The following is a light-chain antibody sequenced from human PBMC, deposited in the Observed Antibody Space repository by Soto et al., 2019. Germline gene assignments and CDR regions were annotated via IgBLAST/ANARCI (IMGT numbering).Light chain of an antibody. CDR2: DAS. CDR3: QQYENLPT. Sequence: DIQMTQSPSSLSAAVGDRVTITCQASQNINNYLNWYQQKPGRAPKLLIYDASNLEAGVPSRFRGNGSGTDFTFTISRLQPEDIATYYCQQYENLPTFGQGTRLEI. CDR1: QNINNY. V-gene: IGKV1-33*01. J-gene: IGKJ5*01.